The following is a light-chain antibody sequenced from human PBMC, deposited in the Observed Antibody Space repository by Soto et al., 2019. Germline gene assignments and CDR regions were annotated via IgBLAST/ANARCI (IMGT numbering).Light chain of an antibody. Sequence: DVQMTQSPSSLSASVGDRVTITCRASQCIVNYLNWYQQKTGRAPKLLIYGASSLQTGVPPRFSGSGSGTDFTRTISSLQPEDDATYYCQQALDVPPVTFGPGTKVEI. CDR1: QCIVNY. J-gene: IGKJ2*01. CDR3: QQALDVPPVT. V-gene: IGKV1-39*01. CDR2: GAS.